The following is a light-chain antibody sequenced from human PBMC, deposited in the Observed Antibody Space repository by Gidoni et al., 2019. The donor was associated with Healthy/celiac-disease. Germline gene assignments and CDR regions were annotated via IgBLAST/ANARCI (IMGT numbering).Light chain of an antibody. CDR3: QQSYSNLWT. Sequence: DLQITPSPSSLSASVGDRVTITCRASESISSYLNWYQQEPGKAPKLLIYSTSGLQSGVPSRFSGSGSGTDFTLTIRSLQREDFATYYCQQSYSNLWTFGQGTKVEIK. V-gene: IGKV1-39*01. J-gene: IGKJ1*01. CDR2: STS. CDR1: ESISSY.